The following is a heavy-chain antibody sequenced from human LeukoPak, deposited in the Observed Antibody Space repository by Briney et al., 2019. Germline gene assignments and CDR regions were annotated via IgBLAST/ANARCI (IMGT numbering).Heavy chain of an antibody. CDR1: GFTFSSYA. CDR2: LSGSGGST. Sequence: GGSLRLSCAASGFTFSSYAMSWVRQTPGKGLEWVSALSGSGGSTYYADSVKGRFTISRDNSKNTLYLQMNSLRAKDTAVYYCSSGWHFDYWGQGTLVTVSS. J-gene: IGHJ4*02. CDR3: SSGWHFDY. D-gene: IGHD6-19*01. V-gene: IGHV3-23*01.